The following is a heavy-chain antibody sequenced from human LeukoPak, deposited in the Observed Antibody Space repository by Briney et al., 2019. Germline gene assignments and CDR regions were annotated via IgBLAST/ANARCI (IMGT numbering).Heavy chain of an antibody. D-gene: IGHD3-3*01. CDR3: ARATYDFWSGFFYYYYMDV. CDR2: ISNSGST. V-gene: IGHV4-34*01. J-gene: IGHJ6*03. CDR1: GGSFSGYY. Sequence: PSETLSLTCAVSGGSFSGYYCSWIRQPPGKGLEWIGEISNSGSTNYNTSPKTRVTISVDTSKTQFSLKLSSVTAADTAVYYCARATYDFWSGFFYYYYMDVWGKGTTVTVSS.